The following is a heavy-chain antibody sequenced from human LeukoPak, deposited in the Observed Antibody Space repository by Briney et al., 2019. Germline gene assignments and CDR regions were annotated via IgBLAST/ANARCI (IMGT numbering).Heavy chain of an antibody. J-gene: IGHJ5*02. V-gene: IGHV5-10-1*01. CDR2: IDPSDSYT. D-gene: IGHD1-1*01. CDR1: GYSF. CDR3: ARQPEGTWFDP. Sequence: GESLKISCKGSGYSFRQMPGKGLEWMGRIDPSDSYTNYSPSFQGHVTISADKSISTAYLQWSSLKASDTAMYYCARQPEGTWFDPWGQGTLATVSS.